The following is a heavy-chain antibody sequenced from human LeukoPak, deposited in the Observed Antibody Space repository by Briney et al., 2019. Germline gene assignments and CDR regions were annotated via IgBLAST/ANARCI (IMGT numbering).Heavy chain of an antibody. D-gene: IGHD4-17*01. Sequence: GGSLRLSCAASGFTFSRYWMHWVRQAPGKGLMWVSRISPDGSTTLYADSVKGRFTISRDNAKNMLYPQMNSLGAEDTAVYYCARALNGENDFWGQGTLVTVSS. CDR2: ISPDGSTT. V-gene: IGHV3-74*03. CDR1: GFTFSRYW. J-gene: IGHJ4*02. CDR3: ARALNGENDF.